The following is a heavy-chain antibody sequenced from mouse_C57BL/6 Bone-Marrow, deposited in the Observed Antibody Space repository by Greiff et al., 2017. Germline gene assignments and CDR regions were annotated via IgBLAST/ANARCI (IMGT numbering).Heavy chain of an antibody. V-gene: IGHV5-6*01. J-gene: IGHJ3*01. D-gene: IGHD1-1*01. CDR3: ARPSSSCSWFAY. CDR1: GFTFSSYG. Sequence: EVMLVESGGDLVKPGGSLKLSCAASGFTFSSYGMSWVRQTPDKRLEWVATISSGGSYTYYPDSVKGRFTISRDNAKNTLYLQMSSLKSEDTAMYYCARPSSSCSWFAYWGQGTLVTVSA. CDR2: ISSGGSYT.